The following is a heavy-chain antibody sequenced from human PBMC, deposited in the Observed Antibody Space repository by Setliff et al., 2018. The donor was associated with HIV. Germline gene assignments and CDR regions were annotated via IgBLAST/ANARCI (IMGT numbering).Heavy chain of an antibody. CDR2: IHTTGST. D-gene: IGHD1-1*01. V-gene: IGHV4-4*08. Sequence: SETLSLTCTVSDGSISSYYWSWIRLPAGKGLEWIGQIHTTGSTNYNPSLKSRVTISVDTSKNQFSLKLSSVTAADTAVYYCALGTYYYYMDVWGKGTTVTVSS. CDR1: DGSISSYY. CDR3: ALGTYYYYMDV. J-gene: IGHJ6*03.